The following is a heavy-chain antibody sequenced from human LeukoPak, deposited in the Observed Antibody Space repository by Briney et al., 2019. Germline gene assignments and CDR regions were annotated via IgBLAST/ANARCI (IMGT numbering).Heavy chain of an antibody. CDR3: VRENRYQFYYMDV. J-gene: IGHJ6*03. D-gene: IGHD3-9*01. V-gene: IGHV4-4*07. Sequence: SETLSLTCTVSGDSISNYFWNWIRQPAGKGLQWIGRFYPSGSTNYNSSLKSRLTMSVDTSKNQFSLRLTSVTAADTAVYYCVRENRYQFYYMDVWGKGTTVPVSS. CDR1: GDSISNYF. CDR2: FYPSGST.